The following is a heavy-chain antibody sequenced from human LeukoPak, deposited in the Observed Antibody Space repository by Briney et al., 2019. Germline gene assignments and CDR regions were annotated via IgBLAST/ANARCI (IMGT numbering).Heavy chain of an antibody. V-gene: IGHV3-30*03. CDR1: GFIFNDAW. CDR2: ISYDGSNK. D-gene: IGHD2-2*01. Sequence: GGSLRLSCTASGFIFNDAWMFWVRQAPGKGLEWVAVISYDGSNKYYADSVKGRFTLSRDNSKDTLYLQMDSLRAEDTAVYSCARGYCSSTACPPCDYWGQGTLVTVSS. J-gene: IGHJ4*02. CDR3: ARGYCSSTACPPCDY.